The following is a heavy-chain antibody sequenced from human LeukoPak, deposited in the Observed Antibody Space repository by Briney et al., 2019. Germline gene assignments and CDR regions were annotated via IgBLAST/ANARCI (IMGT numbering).Heavy chain of an antibody. V-gene: IGHV1-2*02. D-gene: IGHD6-13*01. CDR1: GYTFTSYY. J-gene: IGHJ4*02. Sequence: GASVKVSCKASGYTFTSYYMHWVRQAPGQGLEWMGWINPNSGGANYAQKFQGRVTMTRDTSIRTVYMELSRLRSDDTAVYYCARDEYSSTYGETWGQGTLVTVSS. CDR2: INPNSGGA. CDR3: ARDEYSSTYGET.